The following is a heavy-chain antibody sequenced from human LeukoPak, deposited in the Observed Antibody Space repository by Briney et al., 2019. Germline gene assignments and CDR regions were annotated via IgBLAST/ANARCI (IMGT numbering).Heavy chain of an antibody. CDR1: GGSISSYY. D-gene: IGHD4-17*01. Sequence: SETLSLTCNISGGSISSYYWNWIRQPPGKGLEWIGYIYYSGSTNCNPPLKSRVTMSVDTSKNQFSLNLTSVTAADTAMYYCARSYGDYINFDYWGQGILVTVSS. CDR2: IYYSGST. CDR3: ARSYGDYINFDY. V-gene: IGHV4-59*01. J-gene: IGHJ4*02.